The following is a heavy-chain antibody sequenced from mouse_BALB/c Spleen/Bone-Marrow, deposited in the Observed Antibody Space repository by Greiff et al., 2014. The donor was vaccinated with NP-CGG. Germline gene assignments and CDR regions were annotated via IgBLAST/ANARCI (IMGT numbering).Heavy chain of an antibody. D-gene: IGHD1-1*02. J-gene: IGHJ1*01. CDR1: GYTFTDYN. Sequence: EVQGVESGPELVKPGASVRISCKASGYTFTDYNMHWVKQSHGKSLEWIGYIYPYNGGTGYNQKFKSKATLTVDNSSSTAYMELRSLTSEDSAVYYCARELSWYFDVWGAGTTVTVSS. V-gene: IGHV1S29*02. CDR3: ARELSWYFDV. CDR2: IYPYNGGT.